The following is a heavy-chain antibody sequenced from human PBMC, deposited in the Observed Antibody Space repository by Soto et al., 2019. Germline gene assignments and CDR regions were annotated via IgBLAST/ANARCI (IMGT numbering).Heavy chain of an antibody. Sequence: EVQLVESGGGLVQPGGALRLSCAASGFTFSSYSMNWVRQAPGKVLEWVSYISSSSSTIYYADSVKGRFTISRDNAKNSLNLQMNSLRAEDTAGYYCARERYFDWIPLDYWGQGTLVTVSS. J-gene: IGHJ4*02. CDR2: ISSSSSTI. V-gene: IGHV3-48*01. D-gene: IGHD3-9*01. CDR3: ARERYFDWIPLDY. CDR1: GFTFSSYS.